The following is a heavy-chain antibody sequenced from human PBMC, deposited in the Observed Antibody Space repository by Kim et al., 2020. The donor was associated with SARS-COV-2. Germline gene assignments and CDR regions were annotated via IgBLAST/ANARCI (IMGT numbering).Heavy chain of an antibody. CDR3: ARLSFGNSGYYYGGFDY. V-gene: IGHV4-39*01. CDR2: IYYSGST. J-gene: IGHJ4*02. D-gene: IGHD3-22*01. Sequence: SETLSLTCTVSGGSISSSSYYWGWIRQPPGKGLEWIGTIYYSGSTYYNPSLKSRVTISVDTSKNQFSLKLSSVTAADTTVYYCARLSFGNSGYYYGGFDYWGQGTLVSVSS. CDR1: GGSISSSSYY.